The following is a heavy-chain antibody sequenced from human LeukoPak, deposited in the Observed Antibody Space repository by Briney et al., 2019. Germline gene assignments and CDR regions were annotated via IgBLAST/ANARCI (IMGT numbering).Heavy chain of an antibody. CDR3: AKDGYSGSYRSGDAFDI. D-gene: IGHD1-26*01. J-gene: IGHJ3*02. CDR2: ISGSGGST. V-gene: IGHV3-23*01. Sequence: GGSLRLSCAASGFTFSSYAMSWVRQAPGKGLEWVSAISGSGGSTYYADSVKGRFTISRDNSKNTLYLQMNSLRAEDTAVYYCAKDGYSGSYRSGDAFDIWGQGTMVTVSS. CDR1: GFTFSSYA.